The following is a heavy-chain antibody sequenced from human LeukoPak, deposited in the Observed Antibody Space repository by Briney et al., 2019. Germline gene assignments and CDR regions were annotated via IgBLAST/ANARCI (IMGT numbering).Heavy chain of an antibody. D-gene: IGHD3-16*01. Sequence: PGGSLRLSCAASGFTFSSYSMNWVRQAPGKGREWVSAISGSGGSTYYADSVKGRFTISRDNSKNTLYLQMNSLRAEDTAVYYCASLYGSWGGPGEAFDIWGQGTMVTVSS. J-gene: IGHJ3*02. CDR3: ASLYGSWGGPGEAFDI. CDR1: GFTFSSYS. CDR2: ISGSGGST. V-gene: IGHV3-23*01.